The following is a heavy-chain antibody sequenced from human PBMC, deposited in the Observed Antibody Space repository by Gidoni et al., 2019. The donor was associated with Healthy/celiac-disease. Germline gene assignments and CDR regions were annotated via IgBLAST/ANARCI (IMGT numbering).Heavy chain of an antibody. CDR3: ARDSSRYNWNDGARGSGMDV. D-gene: IGHD1-20*01. CDR1: GFTFSSSG. Sequence: QVQLVESGGGVVQPGSSLRLSCAASGFTFSSSGMHWVRQAPGKGLEWVAVIWYDGSNKYYADSVKGRFTISRDNSKNTLYLQMNSLRAEDTAVYYCARDSSRYNWNDGARGSGMDVWGQGTTVTVSS. J-gene: IGHJ6*02. V-gene: IGHV3-33*01. CDR2: IWYDGSNK.